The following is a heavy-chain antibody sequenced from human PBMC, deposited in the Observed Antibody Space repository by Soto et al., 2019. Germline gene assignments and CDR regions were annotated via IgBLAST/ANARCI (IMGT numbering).Heavy chain of an antibody. CDR1: GGTFSSYA. Sequence: QVQLVQSGAEVKKPGSSVKVSCKASGGTFSSYAISWVRQAPGQGLEWMGGIIPIFGTANYAQKFQGRVTIPADESTSTAHRGLGSLRSGDTAVYYCARAGGGSANWFDPWGQGTLVTVSS. D-gene: IGHD2-15*01. CDR2: IIPIFGTA. J-gene: IGHJ5*02. CDR3: ARAGGGSANWFDP. V-gene: IGHV1-69*12.